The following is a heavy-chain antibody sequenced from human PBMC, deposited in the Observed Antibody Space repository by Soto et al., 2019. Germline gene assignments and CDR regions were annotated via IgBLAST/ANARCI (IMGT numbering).Heavy chain of an antibody. CDR1: GFTFSSYG. CDR3: ARIKSGFLTGYRYYYYYGMDV. Sequence: PGGSLRLSCAASGFTFSSYGMHWVRQAPGKGLEWVAVIWYDGSNKYYADSVKGRFTISRDNSKNTLYLQMNSLRAEDTAVYYCARIKSGFLTGYRYYYYYGMDVWGQGTTVTVSS. J-gene: IGHJ6*02. V-gene: IGHV3-33*01. D-gene: IGHD3-9*01. CDR2: IWYDGSNK.